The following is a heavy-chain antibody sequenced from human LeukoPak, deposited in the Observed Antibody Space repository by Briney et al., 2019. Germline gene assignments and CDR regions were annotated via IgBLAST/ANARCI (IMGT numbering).Heavy chain of an antibody. CDR3: ARAPRYCSGGSCYLAYFDY. D-gene: IGHD2-15*01. V-gene: IGHV1-46*01. J-gene: IGHJ4*02. Sequence: GASVKVSCKASGDTFTKYYMHWVRQAPGQGLEWMGIINPSGGGTSYAQKFQGRVTMTTDTSTSTAYMELRSLRSDDTAVYYCARAPRYCSGGSCYLAYFDYWGQGTLVTVSS. CDR1: GDTFTKYY. CDR2: INPSGGGT.